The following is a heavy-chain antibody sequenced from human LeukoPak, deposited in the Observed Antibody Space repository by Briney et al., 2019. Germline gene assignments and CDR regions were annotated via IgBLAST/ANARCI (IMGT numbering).Heavy chain of an antibody. CDR3: ARELGCSSTSCPIDP. Sequence: SVKVSCKASGYTFTSYYMHWVPQAPGHGLEWMGGIIPIFGTANYAQKFQGRVTITADESTSTAYMELSSLRSEDTAVYYCARELGCSSTSCPIDPWGQGTLVTVSS. V-gene: IGHV1-69*13. D-gene: IGHD2-2*01. J-gene: IGHJ5*02. CDR1: GYTFTSYY. CDR2: IIPIFGTA.